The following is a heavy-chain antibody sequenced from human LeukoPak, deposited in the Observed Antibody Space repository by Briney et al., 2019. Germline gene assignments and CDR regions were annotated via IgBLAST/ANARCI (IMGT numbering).Heavy chain of an antibody. CDR1: GFIFSNYA. V-gene: IGHV3-30*01. D-gene: IGHD3-10*01. CDR3: ARDSTYWYDSGSSGPHYFDY. Sequence: GSLRLSYAASGFIFSNYAMHWVRQAPGKGLEWVALISSDGSKTYHADSVKGRFSISRDNSKNTLYLQLNSLRAEDTSVYYCARDSTYWYDSGSSGPHYFDYWGQGTLVTVSS. CDR2: ISSDGSKT. J-gene: IGHJ4*02.